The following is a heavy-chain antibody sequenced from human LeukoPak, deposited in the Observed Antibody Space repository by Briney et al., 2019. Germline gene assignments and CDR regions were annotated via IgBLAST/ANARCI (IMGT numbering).Heavy chain of an antibody. D-gene: IGHD3-10*01. Sequence: GGSLRLSCAASGFTFSNFAMSWGRQAPRKGLEWVSAISGSDGSTYYADSVKGRFTISRDNSKNTLYLQMNSLRAEDTAVYYCAKVGHSGSGSYGDWGQGTLVTVSS. V-gene: IGHV3-23*01. CDR2: ISGSDGST. J-gene: IGHJ4*02. CDR1: GFTFSNFA. CDR3: AKVGHSGSGSYGD.